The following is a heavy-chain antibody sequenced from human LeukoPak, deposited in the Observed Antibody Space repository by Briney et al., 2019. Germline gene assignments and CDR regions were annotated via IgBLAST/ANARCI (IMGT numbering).Heavy chain of an antibody. D-gene: IGHD3-22*01. CDR3: ARGLGDSSGA. V-gene: IGHV3-74*01. CDR2: ISTDGTTT. Sequence: QTAGSLRLSCAASGFPFRSHWMHWVRQVPGKGLMWVSHISTDGTTTNYADSVKGRFTISRDNARDTLYLQLNSLRAEDTAIYYCARGLGDSSGAWGQGTLVTVSS. CDR1: GFPFRSHW. J-gene: IGHJ4*02.